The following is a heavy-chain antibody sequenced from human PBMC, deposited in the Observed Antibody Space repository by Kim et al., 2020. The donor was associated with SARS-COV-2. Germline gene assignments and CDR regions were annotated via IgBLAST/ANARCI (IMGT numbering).Heavy chain of an antibody. Sequence: SETLSLTCTVSGGSIRSYYWSWIRQPPGKGLEWIGYIYYSGSTNYNPSLNSRVTISVDTSKNQFSLKLSSVTAADTAVYYCARAGDDSGHYSLDYWGQGTLVTVSS. V-gene: IGHV4-59*01. CDR3: ARAGDDSGHYSLDY. CDR2: IYYSGST. CDR1: GGSIRSYY. D-gene: IGHD3-22*01. J-gene: IGHJ4*02.